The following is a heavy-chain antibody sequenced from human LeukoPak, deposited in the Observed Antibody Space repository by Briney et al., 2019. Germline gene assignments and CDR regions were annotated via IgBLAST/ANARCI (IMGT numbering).Heavy chain of an antibody. D-gene: IGHD5-24*01. V-gene: IGHV4-61*02. Sequence: PSETLSLTCTVSGGSISGGSYFWTWIRQPAGKGLEWIGRIHTSGSANYSPSLKSRVTISVDTSKNQISLKVSSVTAADTAVYYCARDEHGRDGYNEIWGQGTLVTVSS. CDR1: GGSISGGSYF. CDR3: ARDEHGRDGYNEI. CDR2: IHTSGSA. J-gene: IGHJ4*02.